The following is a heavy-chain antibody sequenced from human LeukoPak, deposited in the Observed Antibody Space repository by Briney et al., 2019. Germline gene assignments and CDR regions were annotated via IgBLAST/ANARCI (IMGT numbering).Heavy chain of an antibody. CDR2: IYYSGST. CDR1: GGSISSYY. Sequence: PSETLSLTCTVSGGSISSYYWSWIRQPPGKGLEWIGYIYYSGSTNYNPSLKSRVTISVDTSRNQFSLKLSSVTAADTAVYYCASGRGGYSYGSFDYWGQGTLVTVSS. V-gene: IGHV4-59*01. CDR3: ASGRGGYSYGSFDY. J-gene: IGHJ4*02. D-gene: IGHD5-18*01.